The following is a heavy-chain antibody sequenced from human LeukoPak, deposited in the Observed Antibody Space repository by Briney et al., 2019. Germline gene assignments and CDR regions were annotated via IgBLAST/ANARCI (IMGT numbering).Heavy chain of an antibody. CDR2: IYYSGST. J-gene: IGHJ3*02. Sequence: SQTLSLTCTVSGGSISSGDYYWSWIRQPPGKGLEWIGYIYYSGSTYYNPSLKSRVTISVDTSNNQFSLKLSSVTAADTAVYYCARDGFSDAFDIWGQGTMVTVSS. CDR3: ARDGFSDAFDI. CDR1: GGSISSGDYY. V-gene: IGHV4-30-4*08.